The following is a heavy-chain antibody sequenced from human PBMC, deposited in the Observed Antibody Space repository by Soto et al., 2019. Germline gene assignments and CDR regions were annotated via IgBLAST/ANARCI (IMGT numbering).Heavy chain of an antibody. CDR3: ARHPGHYDFWSGQEYYFDY. Sequence: ASETLCVRWSVAGGSSGSYDGSWIRQPQGKGLEWIGYIYYSGSTNYNPSLKSRVTISVDTSKNQFSLKLSSVTAADTAVYYCARHPGHYDFWSGQEYYFDYWGQGTLVTVSS. J-gene: IGHJ4*02. CDR1: GGSSGSYD. V-gene: IGHV4-59*08. D-gene: IGHD3-3*01. CDR2: IYYSGST.